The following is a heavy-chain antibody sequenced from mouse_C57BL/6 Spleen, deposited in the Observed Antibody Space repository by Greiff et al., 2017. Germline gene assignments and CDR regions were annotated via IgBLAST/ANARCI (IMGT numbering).Heavy chain of an antibody. CDR1: GYTFTSYW. V-gene: IGHV1-64*01. CDR2: IHPNSGST. CDR3: ARSGGLRSFDY. Sequence: VQLQQPGAELVKPGASVKLSCKASGYTFTSYWMHWVKQRPGQGLEWIGMIHPNSGSTNYNEKFKSKATLTVDKSSSTAYMQLSSLTSEDSAVYYCARSGGLRSFDYWGQGTTLTVSS. J-gene: IGHJ2*01. D-gene: IGHD2-4*01.